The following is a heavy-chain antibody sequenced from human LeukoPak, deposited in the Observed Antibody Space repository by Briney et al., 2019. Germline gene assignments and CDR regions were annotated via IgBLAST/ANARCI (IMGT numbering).Heavy chain of an antibody. D-gene: IGHD3-10*01. J-gene: IGHJ4*02. CDR1: GGTFSSYD. CDR3: ARDLLEDYYGSGSYYTTFDY. Sequence: GSSVKVSCKASGGTFSSYDISWVRQAPGQGLEWMGWISAYNGNTNYAQKLQGRVTMTTDTSTSTAYMELRSLRSDDTAVYYCARDLLEDYYGSGSYYTTFDYWGQGTLVTVSS. CDR2: ISAYNGNT. V-gene: IGHV1-18*01.